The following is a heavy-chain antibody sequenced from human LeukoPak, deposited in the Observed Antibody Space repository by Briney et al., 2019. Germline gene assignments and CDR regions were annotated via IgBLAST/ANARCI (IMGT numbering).Heavy chain of an antibody. CDR2: INSDGSST. D-gene: IGHD1-1*01. CDR3: TTDPFGTGTDY. J-gene: IGHJ4*02. CDR1: GFTFSSYW. V-gene: IGHV3-74*01. Sequence: GGSQRLSCAASGFTFSSYWMHWVRQAPGKGLVWVSRINSDGSSTSYADSVKGRFTISRDNAKNTLYLQMNSLRAEDTAVYYCTTDPFGTGTDYWGQGTLVTVSS.